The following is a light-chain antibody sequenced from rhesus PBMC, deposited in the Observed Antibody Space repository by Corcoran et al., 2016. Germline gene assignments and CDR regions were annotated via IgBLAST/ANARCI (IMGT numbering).Light chain of an antibody. Sequence: DIQMTQSPSSLPASVGDRVTVTCRASQGINKELSWYQQKPGKAPKLLIYAASSLQPGVSSRVRGSGSGTDYTLTISSLQPDDIATYYCLQDYTTPLTFGGGTEVEIK. CDR3: LQDYTTPLT. V-gene: IGKV1-94*01. CDR2: AAS. CDR1: QGINKE. J-gene: IGKJ4*01.